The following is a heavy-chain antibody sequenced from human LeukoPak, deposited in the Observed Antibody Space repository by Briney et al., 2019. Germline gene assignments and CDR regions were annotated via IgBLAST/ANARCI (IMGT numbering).Heavy chain of an antibody. CDR1: GFTFSSYG. Sequence: GGSLRLSCAASGFTFSSYGMHWVRQAPGKGLEWVAFIRYDGSNKYYADSVKGRFTISRDNSKNTLYLQMNSLRAEDTAVYYCAKARGYYYYYYMDVWGKGTTVTVSS. CDR3: AKARGYYYYYYMDV. CDR2: IRYDGSNK. J-gene: IGHJ6*03. D-gene: IGHD3-10*01. V-gene: IGHV3-30*02.